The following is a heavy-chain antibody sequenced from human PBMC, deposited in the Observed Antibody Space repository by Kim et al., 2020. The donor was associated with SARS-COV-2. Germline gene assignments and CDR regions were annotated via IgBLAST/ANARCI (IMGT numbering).Heavy chain of an antibody. V-gene: IGHV3-33*01. CDR1: GFTFSSYG. Sequence: GGSLRLSCAASGFTFSSYGMHWVRQAPGKGLEWVAVIWYDGSNKYYADSVKGRFTISRDNSKNTLYLQMNSLRAEDTAVYYCARNAREQRGYSGYDFSAFPDPDVHYYYYYGMDVWGQGTTVIVSS. J-gene: IGHJ6*02. D-gene: IGHD5-12*01. CDR3: ARNAREQRGYSGYDFSAFPDPDVHYYYYYGMDV. CDR2: IWYDGSNK.